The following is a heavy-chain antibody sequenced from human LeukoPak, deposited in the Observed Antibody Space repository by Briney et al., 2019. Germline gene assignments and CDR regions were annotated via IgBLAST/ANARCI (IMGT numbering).Heavy chain of an antibody. CDR2: ITTSSTYI. V-gene: IGHV3-21*01. D-gene: IGHD3-16*02. Sequence: GGSLRLSCAASGFTFSSYSMSWVRQAPGKGLEWVSSITTSSTYISYADSVKGRFTISRDNAKNSLYLPMNRLRAEDTAVDYCGYTNNFYHWGQGTLVVVSS. CDR1: GFTFSSYS. CDR3: GYTNNFYH. J-gene: IGHJ4*02.